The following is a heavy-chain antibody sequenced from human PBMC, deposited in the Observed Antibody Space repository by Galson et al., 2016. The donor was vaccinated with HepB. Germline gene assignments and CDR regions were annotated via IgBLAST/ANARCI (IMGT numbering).Heavy chain of an antibody. CDR1: EFTFSSCA. D-gene: IGHD6-13*01. Sequence: LRLSCAASEFTFSSCAMAWVRQAPGKGLEWVSGISHSGGTTYYADSVKGRFTVSRDNSKNTLYLQMSSLRAEDTAVYYCAKDLWVRQQLAYYFDYWGQGTLATVSS. J-gene: IGHJ4*02. CDR2: ISHSGGTT. V-gene: IGHV3-23*01. CDR3: AKDLWVRQQLAYYFDY.